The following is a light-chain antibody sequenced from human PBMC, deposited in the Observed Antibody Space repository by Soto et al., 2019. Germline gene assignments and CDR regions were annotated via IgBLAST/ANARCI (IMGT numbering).Light chain of an antibody. CDR1: QSVNSN. CDR2: GAS. J-gene: IGKJ4*01. V-gene: IGKV3-15*01. Sequence: EVGMTQFPATLSVSPGERATLSCRASQSVNSNLAWYQHKPGQAPRLLIYGASSRATGIPARFSGSGSGTEFTLTISTLQSEDFAVYYCRHFINWHLTFGGGTKVEIK. CDR3: RHFINWHLT.